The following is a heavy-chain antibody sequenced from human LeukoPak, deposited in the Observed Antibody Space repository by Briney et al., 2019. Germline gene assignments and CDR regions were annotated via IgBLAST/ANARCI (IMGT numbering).Heavy chain of an antibody. CDR3: ARDGNYYDSSGYYYFDY. D-gene: IGHD3-22*01. CDR2: TNPSGDST. Sequence: ASVKVSCKASGYTFTSYYMHWVRQAPGQGLEWMGITNPSGDSTRYAQKFQGRVTMTRDTSTSTVYMELSSLRSEDTAVYYCARDGNYYDSSGYYYFDYWGQGTLVTVSS. V-gene: IGHV1-46*01. CDR1: GYTFTSYY. J-gene: IGHJ4*02.